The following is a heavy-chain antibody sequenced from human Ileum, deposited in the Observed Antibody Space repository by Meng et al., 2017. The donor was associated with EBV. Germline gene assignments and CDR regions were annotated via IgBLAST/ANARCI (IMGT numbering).Heavy chain of an antibody. Sequence: QVPLQESGPGLVKPSGTLSLTCAVSDDSISSSNWWSWVRQPPGKGLEWIGQIYYSGITDYNPSLKSRVTISVDKSRNQVSLKLNSVTAADTAVYLCARHSAYSQGYWGQGTLVTVSS. CDR1: DDSISSSNW. CDR2: IYYSGIT. CDR3: ARHSAYSQGY. D-gene: IGHD4-11*01. J-gene: IGHJ4*02. V-gene: IGHV4-4*02.